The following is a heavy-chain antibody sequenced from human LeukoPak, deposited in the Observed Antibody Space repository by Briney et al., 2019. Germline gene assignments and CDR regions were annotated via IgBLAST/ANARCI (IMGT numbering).Heavy chain of an antibody. D-gene: IGHD6-6*01. V-gene: IGHV1-46*01. CDR1: GYTSPSYF. Sequence: ASVKVSCKASGYTSPSYFMHWVRQAPGQGLEWMGIINPTGGSTTYAQKFQGRVTMTRDTSTSTVYMELSSLRSDDTAVYYCARTAARRFDYWGQGPLVTVSS. J-gene: IGHJ4*02. CDR3: ARTAARRFDY. CDR2: INPTGGST.